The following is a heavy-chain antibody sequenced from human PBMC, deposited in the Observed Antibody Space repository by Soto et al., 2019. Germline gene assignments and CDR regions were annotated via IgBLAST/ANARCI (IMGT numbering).Heavy chain of an antibody. Sequence: SVKVACKASGGPLISYAVIWVRRSPGQGLEWMGGIIPIFGTANYAQKFQGRVTITADKSTSTAYMELSSLRSEDTAVYYCAMGDIVLVPAHIEAYYYYYGMDVWAQGTTVTVSS. CDR2: IIPIFGTA. CDR3: AMGDIVLVPAHIEAYYYYYGMDV. CDR1: GGPLISYA. D-gene: IGHD2-2*01. J-gene: IGHJ6*02. V-gene: IGHV1-69*06.